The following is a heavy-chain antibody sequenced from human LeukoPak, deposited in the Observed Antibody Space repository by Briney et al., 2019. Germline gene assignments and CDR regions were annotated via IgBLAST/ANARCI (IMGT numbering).Heavy chain of an antibody. Sequence: SETLSLTCTVSGGSISSYYWSWIRQPPGKGLEWIGYIYYSGSTNYYPSLKSRVTISVDTSKNQFSLKLSSVTAADTAVYYCARDRGLLAFDIWGQGTMVTVSS. CDR1: GGSISSYY. J-gene: IGHJ3*02. CDR3: ARDRGLLAFDI. D-gene: IGHD3-16*01. CDR2: IYYSGST. V-gene: IGHV4-59*01.